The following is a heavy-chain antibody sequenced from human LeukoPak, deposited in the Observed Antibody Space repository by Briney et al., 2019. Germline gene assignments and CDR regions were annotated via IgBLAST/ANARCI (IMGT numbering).Heavy chain of an antibody. J-gene: IGHJ3*02. Sequence: GGSLRLSCVGSGFTFSSYEMNWVRQAPGKGLEWLSYIGSSDSTTHYADSVKGRFTISRDNAKNSLYLQMNSLRAEDTAVYYCARAVLMYSSGWADAFDIWGQGTMVTVSS. CDR1: GFTFSSYE. D-gene: IGHD6-19*01. V-gene: IGHV3-48*03. CDR2: IGSSDSTT. CDR3: ARAVLMYSSGWADAFDI.